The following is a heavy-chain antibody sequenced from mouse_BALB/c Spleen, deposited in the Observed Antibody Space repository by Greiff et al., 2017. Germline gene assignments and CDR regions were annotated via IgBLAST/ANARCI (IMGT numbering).Heavy chain of an antibody. CDR3: ARVPLYYGYDY. CDR2: IRNKANGYTT. V-gene: IGHV7-3*02. J-gene: IGHJ2*01. CDR1: GFTFTDYY. D-gene: IGHD2-2*01. Sequence: DVKLVESGGGLVQPGGSLRLSCATSGFTFTDYYMSWVRQPPGKALEWLGFIRNKANGYTTEYSASVKGRFTISRDNSQSILYLQMNTLRAEDSATYYCARVPLYYGYDYWGQGTTLTVSS.